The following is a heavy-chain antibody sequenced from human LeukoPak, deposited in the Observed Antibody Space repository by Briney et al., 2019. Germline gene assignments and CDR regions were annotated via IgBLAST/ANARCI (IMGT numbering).Heavy chain of an antibody. V-gene: IGHV3-53*01. CDR1: GFTVSSNY. Sequence: GGSLRLSCAASGFTVSSNYMSWVRQAPGKGLEWVSVIYSGGSTYYADSVKGRFTISRDNSKNTLYLQMNSLRAEDTAVYYCASGSGSYRSPYYYMDVWGKGTTVTVSS. J-gene: IGHJ6*03. D-gene: IGHD3-10*01. CDR2: IYSGGST. CDR3: ASGSGSYRSPYYYMDV.